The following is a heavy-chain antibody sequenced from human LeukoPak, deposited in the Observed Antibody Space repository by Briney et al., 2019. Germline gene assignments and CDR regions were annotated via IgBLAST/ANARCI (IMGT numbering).Heavy chain of an antibody. Sequence: GGSLRLSCAASGFTFSSYSMNWVRQAPGKGLEWVSSISSSSSYIYYADSLKGRFTISRDNAKNSLYLQMNSLRAEDTAVYYCARDYYDSSNYYYLVYWGQGTLVTVSS. J-gene: IGHJ4*02. V-gene: IGHV3-21*01. D-gene: IGHD3-22*01. CDR2: ISSSSSYI. CDR3: ARDYYDSSNYYYLVY. CDR1: GFTFSSYS.